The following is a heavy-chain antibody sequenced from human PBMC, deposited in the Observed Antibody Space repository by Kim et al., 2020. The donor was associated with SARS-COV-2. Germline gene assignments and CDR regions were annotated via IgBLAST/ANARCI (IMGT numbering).Heavy chain of an antibody. CDR1: GGSISSSNW. CDR3: ARRGMGYDSSGL. Sequence: SETLSLTCAVSGGSISSSNWWSWVRQPPGKGLEWIGGIYHSGSTNHNPSLKSRVTISVDKSKNQFSLKLSSVTAADTAVYYCARRGMGYDSSGLWGQGTLVTVSS. V-gene: IGHV4-4*02. J-gene: IGHJ4*02. D-gene: IGHD3-22*01. CDR2: IYHSGST.